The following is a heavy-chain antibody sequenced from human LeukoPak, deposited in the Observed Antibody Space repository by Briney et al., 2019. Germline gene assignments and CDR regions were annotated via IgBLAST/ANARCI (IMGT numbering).Heavy chain of an antibody. D-gene: IGHD3-9*01. CDR1: GLTFSTYT. V-gene: IGHV3-21*06. CDR3: ASHYDIDY. Sequence: GGSLRLSCAASGLTFSTYTMNWVRQAPGKGLERVSSISSGSSYIYYADSMKGRFTVSRDNAKNSLYLQMNSLKAGDTAVYFCASHYDIDYWGQGTLVTVSS. CDR2: ISSGSSYI. J-gene: IGHJ4*02.